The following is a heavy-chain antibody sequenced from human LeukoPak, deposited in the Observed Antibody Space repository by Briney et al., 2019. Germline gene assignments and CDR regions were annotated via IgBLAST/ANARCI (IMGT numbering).Heavy chain of an antibody. CDR3: ARDGAESSSSWYDWFDP. V-gene: IGHV4-31*03. Sequence: PSQTLSLTCTVSGGSISSGGYYWSWIRQHPGKGLEWIGYIYYSGSTYYNPSLKSRVTISVDTSKNQFSLKLSSVTAADTAVYYCARDGAESSSSWYDWFDPWGQGTLVTVSS. J-gene: IGHJ5*02. CDR2: IYYSGST. D-gene: IGHD6-13*01. CDR1: GGSISSGGYY.